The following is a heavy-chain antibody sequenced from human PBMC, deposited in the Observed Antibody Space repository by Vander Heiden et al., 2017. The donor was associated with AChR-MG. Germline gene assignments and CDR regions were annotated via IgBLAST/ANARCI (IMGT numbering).Heavy chain of an antibody. Sequence: EVQLLESGGGLVQPGESLRLSCAASGVTVSSYAMYWVRQAPGKGLEWVSVISGRGGGTYYADSVKGRFTISRDNSKNTLHLQMNSLRAEDTAVYYCAKAGDVEPPYYFDYWGQGTLVTVSS. CDR1: GVTVSSYA. V-gene: IGHV3-23*01. CDR2: ISGRGGGT. D-gene: IGHD1-1*01. CDR3: AKAGDVEPPYYFDY. J-gene: IGHJ4*02.